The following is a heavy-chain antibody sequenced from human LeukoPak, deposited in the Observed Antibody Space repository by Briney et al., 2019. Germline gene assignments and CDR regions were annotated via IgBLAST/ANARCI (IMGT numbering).Heavy chain of an antibody. CDR2: IYYTGST. CDR1: GDSISSDY. J-gene: IGHJ6*03. CDR3: ARGGGSYGPYYYYYYMDV. Sequence: SETLSLTCTVSGDSISSDYWSWIRQPPGKGLEWIGYIYYTGSTNYNPSLKSRVTISVDTSKNQFSLKLSSVTAADTAVYYCARGGGSYGPYYYYYYMDVWGKGTTVTISS. V-gene: IGHV4-59*01. D-gene: IGHD1-26*01.